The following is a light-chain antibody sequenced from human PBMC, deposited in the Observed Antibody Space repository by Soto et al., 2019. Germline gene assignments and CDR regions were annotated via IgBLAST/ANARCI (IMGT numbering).Light chain of an antibody. CDR2: DAS. V-gene: IGKV1-5*01. Sequence: DIQMTQSPSTLSASEGDRVTITCRASQSIDSWLAWYQLKPGKAPRLLIYDASTLESGVPSGFSGSGSGTEFTLTISSLQPDDFATYYCQQYSDYSPWTFGQGTKVQIK. J-gene: IGKJ1*01. CDR1: QSIDSW. CDR3: QQYSDYSPWT.